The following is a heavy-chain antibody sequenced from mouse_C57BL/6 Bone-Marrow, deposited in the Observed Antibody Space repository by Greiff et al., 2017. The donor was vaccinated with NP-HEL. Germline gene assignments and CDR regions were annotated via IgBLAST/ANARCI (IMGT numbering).Heavy chain of an antibody. CDR3: APVHYGSRYFDY. CDR2: INPYNGGT. J-gene: IGHJ2*01. CDR1: GYTFTDYY. D-gene: IGHD1-1*01. Sequence: EVQLQQSGPVLVKPGASVKMSCKASGYTFTDYYMNWVKQSHGKSLEWIGVINPYNGGTSYNQKFKGKATLTVDKSSSTAYMELNSLTSEDSAVYYCAPVHYGSRYFDYWGQGTTLTVSS. V-gene: IGHV1-19*01.